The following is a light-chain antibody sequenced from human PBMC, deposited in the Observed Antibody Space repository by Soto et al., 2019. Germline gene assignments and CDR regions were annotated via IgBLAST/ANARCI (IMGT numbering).Light chain of an antibody. CDR1: SSDDGVYDF. CDR2: DVS. Sequence: QSALTQPASVSGSPGQSITISCTGTSSDDGVYDFVSWYQQHPAKAPKLLIYDVSYRPSGVSDRFSGSKSGNTASLTISGLQAEDEADYYCCSYTSSSTVLFGGGTKLTVL. CDR3: CSYTSSSTVL. V-gene: IGLV2-14*01. J-gene: IGLJ2*01.